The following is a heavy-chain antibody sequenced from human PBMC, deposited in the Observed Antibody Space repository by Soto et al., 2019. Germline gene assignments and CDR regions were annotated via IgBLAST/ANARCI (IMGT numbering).Heavy chain of an antibody. Sequence: QVQLQESGPGLVKPSETLSLTCTVSGGSIAGYNCAWIRQPPGKSLEWVGYVYYSGGSRYNPSLEIRLPLSMTTSKSQFSPQWRSVPAADTAVYYCVRLGIGNLHPLVDVWGRGTTVTVSS. D-gene: IGHD7-27*01. CDR1: GGSIAGYN. CDR3: VRLGIGNLHPLVDV. V-gene: IGHV4-59*08. CDR2: VYYSGGS. J-gene: IGHJ6*02.